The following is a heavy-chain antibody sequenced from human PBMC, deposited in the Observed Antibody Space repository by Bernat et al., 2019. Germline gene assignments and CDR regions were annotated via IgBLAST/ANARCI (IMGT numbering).Heavy chain of an antibody. J-gene: IGHJ4*02. CDR2: INPHGSEK. V-gene: IGHV3-7*03. CDR1: GFAFTTYW. Sequence: EVQLVESGGGLVQPGGSLSLSCITSGFAFTTYWMTWVRQAPGKGLEWVANINPHGSEKYYVDSVRGRFTISRDNAKNSVFLEINSLRAEDTAVYYCARGRGPDYWGQGTLVTVSS. CDR3: ARGRGPDY.